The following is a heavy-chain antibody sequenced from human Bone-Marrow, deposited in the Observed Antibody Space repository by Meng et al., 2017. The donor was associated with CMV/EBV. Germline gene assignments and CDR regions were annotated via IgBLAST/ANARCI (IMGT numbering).Heavy chain of an antibody. Sequence: GGSLRLSCAASGFTFNSYDMHWVRRATGKGLEWVSAIGTAGDTYYPGSVKGRFTISRENAKNSLYLQMNSLRAGDTAVYYCARAPGDYWGQGTLVTVSS. J-gene: IGHJ4*02. CDR3: ARAPGDY. CDR1: GFTFNSYD. V-gene: IGHV3-13*01. CDR2: IGTAGDT.